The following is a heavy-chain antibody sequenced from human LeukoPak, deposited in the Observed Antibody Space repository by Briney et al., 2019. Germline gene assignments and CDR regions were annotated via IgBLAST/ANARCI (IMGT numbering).Heavy chain of an antibody. CDR2: MSYDGSSE. D-gene: IGHD2-2*01. Sequence: GGSLRLSCAASGFTFSSYAMHWVRQAPGKGLEWVAVMSYDGSSEFYADSVKGRFTISRDSSKNTLYLQMNSLRAEDTALYYCARGVCSDTTCYLFDYWGQGTLVTVSS. J-gene: IGHJ4*02. CDR3: ARGVCSDTTCYLFDY. V-gene: IGHV3-30*01. CDR1: GFTFSSYA.